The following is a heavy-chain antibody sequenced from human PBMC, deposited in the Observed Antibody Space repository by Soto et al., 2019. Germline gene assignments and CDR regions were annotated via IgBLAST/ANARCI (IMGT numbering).Heavy chain of an antibody. CDR2: IYPSDSDT. J-gene: IGHJ4*02. Sequence: GESLKISCKGSGYNFAVYWIAWVRQMPGKGLELMGIIYPSDSDTRYRPSFQGQVTISADKSISSAYLQRSSLRASDTAMYYCARGGVSTRTFDYWGQGTPVTVSS. V-gene: IGHV5-51*01. CDR3: ARGGVSTRTFDY. CDR1: GYNFAVYW. D-gene: IGHD3-3*01.